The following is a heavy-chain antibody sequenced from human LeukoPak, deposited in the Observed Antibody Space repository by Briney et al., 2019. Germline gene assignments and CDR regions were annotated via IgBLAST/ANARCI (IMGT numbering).Heavy chain of an antibody. CDR1: GFTFSSYW. CDR3: AKDRDTIFGVVSTFDY. D-gene: IGHD3-3*01. CDR2: IKQDGSEK. V-gene: IGHV3-7*01. J-gene: IGHJ4*02. Sequence: GGSLRLSCAASGFTFSSYWMSWVRQAPGKGLEWVANIKQDGSEKYYADSVKGRFTISRDNSKNTLYLQMNSLRAEDTAVYYCAKDRDTIFGVVSTFDYWGQGTLVTVSS.